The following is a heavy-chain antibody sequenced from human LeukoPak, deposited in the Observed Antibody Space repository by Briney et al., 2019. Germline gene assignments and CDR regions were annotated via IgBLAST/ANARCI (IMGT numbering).Heavy chain of an antibody. Sequence: GASVKVSCKVSGYTLTELSMHWVRQAPGKGLEWMGGFGPEDGETIYAQKFQGRVTMTEDTSTDTAYMELSSLRSEDTAVYYCATDLLTIFGVVMPSFDYWGQGTLVTVSS. CDR2: FGPEDGET. J-gene: IGHJ4*02. CDR3: ATDLLTIFGVVMPSFDY. CDR1: GYTLTELS. D-gene: IGHD3-3*01. V-gene: IGHV1-24*01.